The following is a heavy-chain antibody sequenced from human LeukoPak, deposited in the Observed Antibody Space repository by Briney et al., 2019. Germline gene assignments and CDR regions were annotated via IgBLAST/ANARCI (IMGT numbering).Heavy chain of an antibody. CDR2: IYSVGTT. J-gene: IGHJ4*02. V-gene: IGHV3-53*01. D-gene: IGHD6-19*01. CDR3: AREYQGSGWSEYFDC. Sequence: GGSLRLSCVVSGFTVSSNYMTWVRQAPGKGLEWVSVIYSVGTTYYADSVKGRFTISRDSSKNTLYLQLSSLRVEDTAVYYCAREYQGSGWSEYFDCWGQGTLVTVSS. CDR1: GFTVSSNY.